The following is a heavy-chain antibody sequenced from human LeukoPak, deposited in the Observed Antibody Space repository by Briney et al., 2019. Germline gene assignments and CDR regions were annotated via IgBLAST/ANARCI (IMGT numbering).Heavy chain of an antibody. CDR1: GGSISSGDYY. D-gene: IGHD3-9*01. J-gene: IGHJ4*02. V-gene: IGHV4-30-4*01. CDR3: ARELRYFDWLIDY. CDR2: IYYSGST. Sequence: MPSETLSLTCTVSGGSISSGDYYWSWIRQPPGKGLEWIGYIYYSGSTYYNPFLKSRVTITVDRSKNQFSLKLSSVTAADTAVYYCARELRYFDWLIDYWGQGTLVTVSS.